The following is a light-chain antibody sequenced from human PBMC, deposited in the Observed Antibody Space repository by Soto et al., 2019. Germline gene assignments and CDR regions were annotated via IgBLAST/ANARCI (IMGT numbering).Light chain of an antibody. CDR1: QSISAW. CDR3: QQYNDYSWT. V-gene: IGKV1-5*03. CDR2: KAS. Sequence: DIQMTQSPSTLAASLGDSVSSNFRASQSISAWLAWYQQKPGKAPRLLIYKASTLEIGVPSRFSGSGSGTEFTLTISSLQPDDVAIYYCQQYNDYSWTFGQGTKVDIK. J-gene: IGKJ1*01.